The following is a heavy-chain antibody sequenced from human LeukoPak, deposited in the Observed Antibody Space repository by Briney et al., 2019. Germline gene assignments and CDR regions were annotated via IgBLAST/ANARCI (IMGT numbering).Heavy chain of an antibody. CDR1: GGSISSAGYY. J-gene: IGHJ5*02. CDR3: AAYGLGSSRRFDP. Sequence: PSETLSLTCTVSGGSISSAGYYWTWIRQHPGKGLEWIGYIYYSGRTSYRPSLKSRVTISLDTSKNQFSLNLSSVTAADTAVYYCAAYGLGSSRRFDPWGQGTLVTVSS. D-gene: IGHD3-10*01. CDR2: IYYSGRT. V-gene: IGHV4-31*03.